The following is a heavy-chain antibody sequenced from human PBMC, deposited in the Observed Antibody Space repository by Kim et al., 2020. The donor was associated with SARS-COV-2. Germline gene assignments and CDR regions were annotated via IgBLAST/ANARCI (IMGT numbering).Heavy chain of an antibody. D-gene: IGHD2-8*02. CDR3: ARGLVVYGMGRFDP. CDR1: GGSISSGGYS. CDR2: IYHSGST. V-gene: IGHV4-30-2*01. J-gene: IGHJ5*02. Sequence: SETLSLTCAVSGGSISSGGYSWSWIRQPPGKGLEWIGYIYHSGSTYYNPSLKSRVTISVDRSKNQFSLKLSSVTAADTAVYYCARGLVVYGMGRFDPWGQGTLVTVSS.